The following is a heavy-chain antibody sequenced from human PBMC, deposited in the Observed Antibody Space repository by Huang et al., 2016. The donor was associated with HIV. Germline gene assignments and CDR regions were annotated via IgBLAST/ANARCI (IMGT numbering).Heavy chain of an antibody. V-gene: IGHV3-7*01. CDR3: VSASGSH. J-gene: IGHJ4*02. Sequence: VVLVESGGGLVQPGGSLRLSCAVSGFTFGNYWMSWVRQAPGKGLEWVANIKEDGSEMYYVDSVKGRFSISRDNAKSSLYLQMTNLRPEDTAVYHCVSASGSHWGQGTLVTVSS. CDR1: GFTFGNYW. CDR2: IKEDGSEM. D-gene: IGHD3-10*01.